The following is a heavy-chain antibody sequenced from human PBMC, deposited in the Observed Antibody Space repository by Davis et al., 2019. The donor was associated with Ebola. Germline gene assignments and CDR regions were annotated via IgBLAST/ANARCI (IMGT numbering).Heavy chain of an antibody. Sequence: SVTVSCKASGGTFSSYAISWVRQAPGQGLEWMGRIIPILGIANYAQKFQGRVTITADKSTSTAYMELSSLRSEDTAVYYCAREALRSFDYWGQGTLVTVSS. CDR3: AREALRSFDY. D-gene: IGHD4-17*01. CDR2: IIPILGIA. J-gene: IGHJ4*02. V-gene: IGHV1-69*04. CDR1: GGTFSSYA.